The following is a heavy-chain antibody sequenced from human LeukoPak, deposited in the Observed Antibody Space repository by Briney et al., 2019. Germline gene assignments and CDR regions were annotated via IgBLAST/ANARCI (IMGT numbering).Heavy chain of an antibody. V-gene: IGHV4-59*01. CDR2: FYLSLSN. CDR1: GRFMSIYY. CDR3: ARDCSYYYGSGSYTNWFDP. D-gene: IGHD3-10*01. Sequence: SETLSLICTVYGRFMSIYYWSWIRQPPGRGLEWLGYFYLSLSNNYNASNKSRVTISEDPSNNQLTLKLSSVTAANTAVYYCARDCSYYYGSGSYTNWFDPWGQGTLVTVSS. J-gene: IGHJ5*02.